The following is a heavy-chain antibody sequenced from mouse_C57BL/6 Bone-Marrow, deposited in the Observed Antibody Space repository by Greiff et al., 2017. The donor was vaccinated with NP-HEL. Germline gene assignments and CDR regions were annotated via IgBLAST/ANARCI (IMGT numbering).Heavy chain of an antibody. D-gene: IGHD2-3*01. CDR1: GFTFSDYY. CDR3: ARHSPLSDALAWFAY. J-gene: IGHJ3*01. V-gene: IGHV5-12*01. Sequence: DVKLVESGGGLVQPGGSLKLSCAASGFTFSDYYMYWVRQTPEKRLEWVAYISNGGGSTYYPDTVKGRFTISRDNAKNTLYLQMSRLKSEDTAMYYCARHSPLSDALAWFAYWGQGTLVTVSA. CDR2: ISNGGGST.